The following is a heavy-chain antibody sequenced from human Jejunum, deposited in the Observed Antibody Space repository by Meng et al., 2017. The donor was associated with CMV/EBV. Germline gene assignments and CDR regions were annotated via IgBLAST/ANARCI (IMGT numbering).Heavy chain of an antibody. D-gene: IGHD2/OR15-2a*01. CDR2: NSAYKGRT. CDR3: ERWGPLWPPYFGY. V-gene: IGHV1-18*01. Sequence: KASGYRFRRYGFGWVRQAPGKRLEYRGRNSAYKGRTNYTQNSQDRLSMATDASTTTGYMELGRLRSDDTAVYYCERWGPLWPPYFGYWGQGTLVTVSS. CDR1: GYRFRRYG. J-gene: IGHJ4*01.